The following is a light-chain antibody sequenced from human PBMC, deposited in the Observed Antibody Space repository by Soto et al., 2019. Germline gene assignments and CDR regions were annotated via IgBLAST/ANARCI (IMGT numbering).Light chain of an antibody. CDR3: QHYNSYST. J-gene: IGKJ5*01. CDR2: KAS. V-gene: IGKV1-5*03. CDR1: QTISSW. Sequence: DIQMTQSPSTLSGSVGDRVTITCRASQTISSWLAWYQQKPGKAPKLLIYKASTLKSGVPSRFSGSGSGTEFTLTISSLQPDDFATYYCQHYNSYSTFGQGTRLEF.